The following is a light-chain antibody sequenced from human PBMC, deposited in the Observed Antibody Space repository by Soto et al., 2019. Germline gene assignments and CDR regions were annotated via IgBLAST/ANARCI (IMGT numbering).Light chain of an antibody. V-gene: IGKV2-28*01. J-gene: IGKJ1*01. CDR2: LGS. CDR1: QSLLNSDGNNY. CDR3: MQALETPVA. Sequence: DIVMTQSPLSLPVTPGEPASISCRSSQSLLNSDGNNYLDWYLQKTGQSPQLLIHLGSNRASGVPGRFSGSGSGTDFTLKISRVEAEDVGVYYCMQALETPVAFGQGKKVDI.